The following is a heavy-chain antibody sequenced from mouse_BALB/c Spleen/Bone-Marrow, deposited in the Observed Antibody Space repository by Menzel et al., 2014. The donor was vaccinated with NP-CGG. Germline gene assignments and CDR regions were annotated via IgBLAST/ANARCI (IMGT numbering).Heavy chain of an antibody. Sequence: DLVKPGASVKLSCKASGYTFTSYWINWIKQRPGQGLEWIGRIAPGSGSTYYNEMFKGKATLTVDTSSSTAYIQLSSLSSEDSAVYFCARSRDGYFDVWGAGPTVTVPS. CDR3: ARSRDGYFDV. V-gene: IGHV1S41*01. CDR1: GYTFTSYW. J-gene: IGHJ1*01. CDR2: IAPGSGST.